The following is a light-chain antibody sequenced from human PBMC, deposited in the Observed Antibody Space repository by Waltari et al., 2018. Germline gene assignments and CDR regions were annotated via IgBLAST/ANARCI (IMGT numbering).Light chain of an antibody. V-gene: IGLV2-14*01. CDR1: SSDIGGYNS. Sequence: QSALTQPASVSGSPGQSITISCTGTSSDIGGYNSVSWFQQHPGKAPKLIIYDVSARPSGVSYRFSGSKSGNTASLTISGLQAEDEADYYCISYTSDTTFVFGAGTKVTVL. CDR2: DVS. J-gene: IGLJ1*01. CDR3: ISYTSDTTFV.